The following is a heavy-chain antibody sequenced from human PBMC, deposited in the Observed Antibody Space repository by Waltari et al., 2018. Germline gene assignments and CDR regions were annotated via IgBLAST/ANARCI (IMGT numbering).Heavy chain of an antibody. CDR1: GYSFTSYW. CDR2: IYPGDSDT. D-gene: IGHD6-19*01. CDR3: AREKWGSGWYDAFDI. V-gene: IGHV5-51*03. J-gene: IGHJ3*02. Sequence: EVQLVQSGAEVKKPGESLKISCKGSGYSFTSYWIGWVRQMPGKGQEWMGIIYPGDSDTRYSPSFQGQVTISADKSISTAYLQWSSLKASDTAMYYCAREKWGSGWYDAFDIWGQGTMVTVSS.